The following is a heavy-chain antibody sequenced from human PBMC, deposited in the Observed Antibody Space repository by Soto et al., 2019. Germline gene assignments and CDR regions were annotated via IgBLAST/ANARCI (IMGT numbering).Heavy chain of an antibody. V-gene: IGHV4-30-4*01. D-gene: IGHD3-22*01. CDR3: ARGGYYDSSGYWMFDY. J-gene: IGHJ4*02. CDR2: IYYSGST. Sequence: SETLSLTCTVSGGSISSGDYYWSWIRQPPGKGLEWIGYIYYSGSTYYNPSLKSRVTISVDTSKNQFSLKLSSVTAADTAVYYCARGGYYDSSGYWMFDYWGQGTLATVSS. CDR1: GGSISSGDYY.